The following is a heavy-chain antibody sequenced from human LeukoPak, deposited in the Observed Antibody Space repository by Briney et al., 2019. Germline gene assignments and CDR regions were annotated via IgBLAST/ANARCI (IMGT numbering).Heavy chain of an antibody. Sequence: SETLSLTCAVSGGSISSSNWWSWVRQPPGKGLEWIGEIYHSGSTNYNPSLKSRVTMSVDTSKNQFSLKLSSVTAADTAVCYCARDPLPWERPFDYWGQGTLVTVSS. CDR2: IYHSGST. V-gene: IGHV4-4*02. CDR3: ARDPLPWERPFDY. D-gene: IGHD1-26*01. CDR1: GGSISSSNW. J-gene: IGHJ4*02.